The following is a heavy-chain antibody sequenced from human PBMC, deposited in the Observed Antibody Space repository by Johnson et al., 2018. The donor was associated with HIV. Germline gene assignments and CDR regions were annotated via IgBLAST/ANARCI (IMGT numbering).Heavy chain of an antibody. Sequence: QVQLVESGGGLVQPGGSLRLSCAASGFTFSSYWMSWVRQAPGKGLEWVAIISYDGSNKYFADSVKGRFTISRDNSKNSLYLQMNSLRGEDTAVYYCARQLGSDAFDIWGQGTMVTVSS. CDR1: GFTFSSYW. J-gene: IGHJ3*02. CDR3: ARQLGSDAFDI. V-gene: IGHV3-30*03. D-gene: IGHD7-27*01. CDR2: ISYDGSNK.